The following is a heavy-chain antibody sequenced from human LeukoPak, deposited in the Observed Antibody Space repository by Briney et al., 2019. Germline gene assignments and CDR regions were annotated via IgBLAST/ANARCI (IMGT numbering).Heavy chain of an antibody. CDR2: ITNSDSTI. CDR3: ARGPRYVANYYYYYGDV. D-gene: IGHD3-16*01. V-gene: IGHV3-11*01. CDR1: GFTLSDYY. Sequence: GGSLRLSCAASGFTLSDYYMSWIRQAPGKGLEWISYITNSDSTIYYADSVKGRFTVSRDNAKNSLYLQMNSLRPDDTAVYYCARGPRYVANYYYYYGDVWGQGTTVTVSS. J-gene: IGHJ6*02.